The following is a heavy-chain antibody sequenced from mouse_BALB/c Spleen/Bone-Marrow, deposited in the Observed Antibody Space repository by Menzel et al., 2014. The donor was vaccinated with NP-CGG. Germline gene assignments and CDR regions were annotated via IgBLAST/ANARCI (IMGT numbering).Heavy chain of an antibody. J-gene: IGHJ3*01. CDR2: INPNNGDT. CDR3: ARGNYRYDWFAY. Sequence: EVKLQESGPELVKPGASVKMSCKASGYIFTDYYMTWVKQSHGKSLEWIGDINPNNGDTFYNQKFKGKATLTVDKSSSTAYMQLNSLTSEDSAVYYCARGNYRYDWFAYWGQGTLVTVSA. D-gene: IGHD2-14*01. V-gene: IGHV1-26*01. CDR1: GYIFTDYY.